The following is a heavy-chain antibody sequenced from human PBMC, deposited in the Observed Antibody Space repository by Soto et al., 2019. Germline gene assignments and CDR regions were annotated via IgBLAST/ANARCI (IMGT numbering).Heavy chain of an antibody. D-gene: IGHD5-12*01. CDR1: GFTVSSNY. CDR2: IYSGGST. V-gene: IGHV3-66*01. CDR3: ARARRRGYSGYDIFDY. J-gene: IGHJ4*02. Sequence: EVQLVESGGGLVQPGGSLRLSCAASGFTVSSNYMSWVRQAPGKGLEWVSVIYSGGSTYYADSVKGRFTTSRDNSKNTLYLQMNSLRAEDTAVYYCARARRRGYSGYDIFDYWGQGTLVTVSS.